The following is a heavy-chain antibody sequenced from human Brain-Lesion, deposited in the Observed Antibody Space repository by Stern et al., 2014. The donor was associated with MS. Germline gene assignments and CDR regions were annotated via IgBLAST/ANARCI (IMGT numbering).Heavy chain of an antibody. CDR1: GFSLSTSGVG. CDR2: IYWDDDK. CDR3: AHRGPIGSSWYGVEAFDI. V-gene: IGHV2-5*02. D-gene: IGHD6-13*01. J-gene: IGHJ3*02. Sequence: QITLKESGPTLVKPTQTLTLTCTFSGFSLSTSGVGVGWIRQPPGKAPEWLALIYWDDDKRYSPSLKSRLTISKDTSKNQVVLTMTNMDPVDTATYYCAHRGPIGSSWYGVEAFDIWGQGTMVTVSS.